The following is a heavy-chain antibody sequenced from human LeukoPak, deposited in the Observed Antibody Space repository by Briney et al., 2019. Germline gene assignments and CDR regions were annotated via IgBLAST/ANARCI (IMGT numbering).Heavy chain of an antibody. CDR3: ARHPVDDYGDYGLDY. CDR1: GYSFTSYW. CDR2: IYPGDSDT. Sequence: GEPLKISCKGSGYSFTSYWIDWVRQMPRKGLEWMGIIYPGDSDTRYSPSFQGQVTISADKSISTAYLEWNSLKASDTAMYYCARHPVDDYGDYGLDYWGQGTLVTVSS. D-gene: IGHD4-17*01. J-gene: IGHJ4*02. V-gene: IGHV5-51*01.